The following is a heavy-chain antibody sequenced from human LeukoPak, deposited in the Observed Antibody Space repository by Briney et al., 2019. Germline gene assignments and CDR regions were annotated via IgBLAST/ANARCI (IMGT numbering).Heavy chain of an antibody. CDR2: ISSSGSTI. D-gene: IGHD5-12*01. V-gene: IGHV3-11*04. J-gene: IGHJ6*03. CDR3: ARAPYLSGYDQGAYYYYYMDV. CDR1: GFTFSDYY. Sequence: GGSLRLSCAASGFTFSDYYMSWIRQAPGKGLEWVSYISSSGSTIYYADSVKGRFTISRDNAKNSLYLQMNSLRAEDTAVYYCARAPYLSGYDQGAYYYYYMDVWGKGTTVTVSS.